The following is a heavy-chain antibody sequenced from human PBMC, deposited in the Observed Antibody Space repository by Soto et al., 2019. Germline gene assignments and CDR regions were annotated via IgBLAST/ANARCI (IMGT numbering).Heavy chain of an antibody. CDR3: ARDLWFGELGFDY. Sequence: QVQLVQSGAEVKKPGASVKVSCKASGYTFTSYAMHWVRQAPGQRLEWMGWINAGNGNTKYSQKFQDRVTITRDTSASTAYMELSSLRSEDTAVYYCARDLWFGELGFDYWGQGTLVTVSS. CDR2: INAGNGNT. D-gene: IGHD3-10*01. CDR1: GYTFTSYA. J-gene: IGHJ4*02. V-gene: IGHV1-3*01.